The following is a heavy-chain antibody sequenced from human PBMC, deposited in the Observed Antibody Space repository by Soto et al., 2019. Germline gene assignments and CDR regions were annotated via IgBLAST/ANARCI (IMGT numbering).Heavy chain of an antibody. D-gene: IGHD1-26*01. CDR3: ARRPGELPYMDV. V-gene: IGHV4-59*01. CDR1: GGSISSYY. Sequence: SETLSLTCTVSGGSISSYYWSWIRQPPGKGLEWIGYIYYSGSTNYNPSLKSRVTISVDTSKNQFSLKLSSVTAADTAVYYCARRPGELPYMDVWGKGTTVTVSS. J-gene: IGHJ6*03. CDR2: IYYSGST.